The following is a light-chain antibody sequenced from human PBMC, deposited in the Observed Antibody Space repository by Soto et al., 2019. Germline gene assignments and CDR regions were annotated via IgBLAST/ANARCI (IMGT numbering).Light chain of an antibody. Sequence: EIVLTQSPATLSLSPGERATLSCRASQSVNTFLAWYQQKPGQAPRLLTYDASNRATGIPARFSGSGSGTDFTLTISSLEPEDFAVYYCQQRSNWPPSITFGQGTRLEIK. CDR3: QQRSNWPPSIT. J-gene: IGKJ5*01. CDR1: QSVNTF. V-gene: IGKV3-11*01. CDR2: DAS.